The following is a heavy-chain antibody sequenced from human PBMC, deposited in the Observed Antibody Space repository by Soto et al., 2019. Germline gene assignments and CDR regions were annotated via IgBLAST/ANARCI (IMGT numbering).Heavy chain of an antibody. CDR2: ISGSGGST. J-gene: IGHJ3*02. D-gene: IGHD4-17*01. V-gene: IGHV3-23*01. CDR1: GFTFSSYA. Sequence: EVQLLESGGGLVQPGGSLRLSCAASGFTFSSYAMSWVRQAPGKGLEWVSAISGSGGSTYYADSVKDRFTISRDNSKNTLYLQMNSLRAEDTAVYYCAKAVTDYGDHHDAFDIWGQGTMVTVSS. CDR3: AKAVTDYGDHHDAFDI.